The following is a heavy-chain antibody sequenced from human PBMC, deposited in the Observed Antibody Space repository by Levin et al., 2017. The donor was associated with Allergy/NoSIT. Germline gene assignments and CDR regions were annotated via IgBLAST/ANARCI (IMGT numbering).Heavy chain of an antibody. D-gene: IGHD4-11*01. CDR1: GFTFSSYS. J-gene: IGHJ4*02. Sequence: GGSLRLSCAASGFTFSSYSMNWVRQAPGKGLEWVAYISSSASTIYYADSVKGRFTISRDTAKNSLNLQMNSLRSEDTAMYYCARDTVRGDYWGQGTLVTVSS. V-gene: IGHV3-48*01. CDR3: ARDTVRGDY. CDR2: ISSSASTI.